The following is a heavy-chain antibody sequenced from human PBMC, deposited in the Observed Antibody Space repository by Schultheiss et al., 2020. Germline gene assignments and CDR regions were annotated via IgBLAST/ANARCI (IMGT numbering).Heavy chain of an antibody. D-gene: IGHD6-19*01. CDR1: GASISSYY. Sequence: SETLSLTCTVSGASISSYYWSWIRQPAGKGLEWIGRIYTSGSTNYNPSLKSRVTMSVDRSKNRFSLKLSSVTAADTAVYYCAKEAYSSGWYDSWGQGTLVTVSS. CDR3: AKEAYSSGWYDS. CDR2: IYTSGST. V-gene: IGHV4-4*07. J-gene: IGHJ5*01.